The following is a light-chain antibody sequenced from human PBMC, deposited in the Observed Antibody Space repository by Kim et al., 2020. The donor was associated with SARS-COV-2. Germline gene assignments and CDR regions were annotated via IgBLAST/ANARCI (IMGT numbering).Light chain of an antibody. CDR2: DGS. CDR1: QSVSSTY. J-gene: IGKJ1*01. V-gene: IGKV3-20*01. Sequence: EIVLTQSPGTLSLSPGERATLSCRASQSVSSTYSAWYQQKPGQAPRLLIYDGSSRATGIPDRFSGSRSGTDLTLTISRVEPEDFAVYYCQHYTTPPGWAFGQGTKVDIK. CDR3: QHYTTPPGWA.